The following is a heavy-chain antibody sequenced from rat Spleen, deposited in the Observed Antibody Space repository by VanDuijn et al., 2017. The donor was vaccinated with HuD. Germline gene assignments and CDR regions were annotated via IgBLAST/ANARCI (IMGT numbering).Heavy chain of an antibody. D-gene: IGHD1-11*01. CDR1: GFTFNNYW. Sequence: EVQLVESGGGLVQPGRSLKLSCVASGFTFNNYWMTWIRQAPGKGLEWVASITNTGGSTYYPDSVKGRFTIPRDNAKSTLYLQMNSLRSEDTATYYCTRYGGNYGGYSELRARIVSSDYFDYWGQGVMVTVSS. J-gene: IGHJ2*01. V-gene: IGHV5-31*01. CDR3: TRYGGNYGGYSELRARIVSSDYFDY. CDR2: ITNTGGST.